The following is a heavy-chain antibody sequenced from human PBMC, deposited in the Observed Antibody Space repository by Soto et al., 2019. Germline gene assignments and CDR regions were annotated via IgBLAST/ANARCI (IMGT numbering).Heavy chain of an antibody. CDR2: IYWDDDK. CDR1: GFSLSTSRVG. D-gene: IGHD2-21*02. Sequence: QITLKESGPTLVKPTQTLTLTCTFSGFSLSTSRVGVGWIRQPPGKALEWLALIYWDDDKRYSPSLKNRLTITKDTSKNQVVLTTTNTDPVDTATYYCAHTSGGGNSACFDYWGQGTLVTVSS. J-gene: IGHJ4*02. CDR3: AHTSGGGNSACFDY. V-gene: IGHV2-5*02.